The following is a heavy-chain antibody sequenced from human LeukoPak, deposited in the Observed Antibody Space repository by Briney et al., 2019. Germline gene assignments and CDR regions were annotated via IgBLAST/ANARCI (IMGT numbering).Heavy chain of an antibody. CDR3: AKDSYYYDSSGYYYPYGGSRLGADY. D-gene: IGHD3-22*01. CDR1: GGTFSSYA. Sequence: ASVKVSCKASGGTFSSYAISWVRQAPGQGLEWMGRIIPILGIANYAQKFQGRVTITADKSTSTAYMELNSLRAEDTAVYYCAKDSYYYDSSGYYYPYGGSRLGADYWGQGTLVTVSS. J-gene: IGHJ4*02. V-gene: IGHV1-69*04. CDR2: IIPILGIA.